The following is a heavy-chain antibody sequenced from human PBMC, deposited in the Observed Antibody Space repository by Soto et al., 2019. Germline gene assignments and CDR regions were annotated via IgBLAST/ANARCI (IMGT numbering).Heavy chain of an antibody. CDR1: GGSISSYY. V-gene: IGHV4-59*12. J-gene: IGHJ3*02. D-gene: IGHD5-12*01. CDR3: GGDDIVATKHGDDAFDI. CDR2: IYYSGST. Sequence: PSETLSLTCTVSGGSISSYYWSWIRQPPGKGLEWVGYIYYSGSTNYNPSLKSRVTISVDTSKNQFSLKLSSVTAADTAVYYCGGDDIVATKHGDDAFDIWGQGTMVTVSS.